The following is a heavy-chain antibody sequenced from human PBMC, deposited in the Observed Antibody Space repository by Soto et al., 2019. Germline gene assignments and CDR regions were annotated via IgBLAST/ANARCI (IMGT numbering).Heavy chain of an antibody. CDR2: IIPIFGTA. Sequence: GASVKVSCKASGGTFSSYAISWVRQAPGQGLEWMGGIIPIFGTANYAQKFQGRVTITADESTSTAYMELSSLRSEDTAVYYCARHSGGNYYYYGMDVWGQGTTVTVSS. CDR3: ARHSGGNYYYYGMDV. V-gene: IGHV1-69*13. J-gene: IGHJ6*02. D-gene: IGHD2-15*01. CDR1: GGTFSSYA.